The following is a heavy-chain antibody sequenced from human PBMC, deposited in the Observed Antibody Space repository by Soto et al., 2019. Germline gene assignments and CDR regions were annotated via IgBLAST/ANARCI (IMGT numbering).Heavy chain of an antibody. CDR2: IIPIFGTA. CDR3: TGAVAGTGHYYYGMDV. D-gene: IGHD6-19*01. CDR1: GGTFSSYA. V-gene: IGHV1-69*06. Sequence: SVKVSCKASGGTFSSYAISWVRQAPGQGLEWMGGIIPIFGTANYAQKFQGRVTITADKSTSTAYMELSSPRSEDTAVYYCTGAVAGTGHYYYGMDVWGQGTTVTVSS. J-gene: IGHJ6*02.